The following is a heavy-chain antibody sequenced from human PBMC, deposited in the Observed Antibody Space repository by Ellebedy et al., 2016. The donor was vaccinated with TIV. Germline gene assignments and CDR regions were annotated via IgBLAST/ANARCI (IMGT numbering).Heavy chain of an antibody. CDR1: GFTFGDYW. Sequence: GESLKISCAASGFTFGDYWMSWVRQAPGKGLEWVANIKYDGTERYYVDFMKGRFTISRDKTKNSLYLQMSGLRAEDTAVYYCVRDRLHSGIYYIFDFWGQGTLVTVSS. CDR3: VRDRLHSGIYYIFDF. D-gene: IGHD1-26*01. J-gene: IGHJ4*02. V-gene: IGHV3-7*03. CDR2: IKYDGTER.